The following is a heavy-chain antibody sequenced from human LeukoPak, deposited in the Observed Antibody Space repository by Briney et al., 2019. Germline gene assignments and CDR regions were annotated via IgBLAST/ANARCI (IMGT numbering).Heavy chain of an antibody. J-gene: IGHJ4*02. CDR2: ISWNSGSI. D-gene: IGHD3-3*01. V-gene: IGHV3-9*03. Sequence: GGSLRLSCAASGFTFDDYAMHWVRQAPGKGLEWVSGISWNSGSIGYADSVKGRFTISRDNAKNSLYLQMNSLRAEDMALYYCAKNSDYDDFYYFDYWGQGTLVTVSS. CDR1: GFTFDDYA. CDR3: AKNSDYDDFYYFDY.